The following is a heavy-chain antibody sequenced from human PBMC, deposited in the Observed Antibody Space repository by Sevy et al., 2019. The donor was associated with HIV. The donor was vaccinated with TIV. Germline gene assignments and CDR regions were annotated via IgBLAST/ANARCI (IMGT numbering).Heavy chain of an antibody. CDR2: IYPEDSET. J-gene: IGHJ4*02. CDR1: GYSFTSHW. Sequence: GESLKISCQGSGYSFTSHWIGWVRHMPGKGLEWMGIIYPEDSETRYSPSFQGQVTFSADKSISTAYRPWSRLKGSDTAMYDCATSRSGCFNSRGYYIYWGQGTLVTVSS. CDR3: ATSRSGCFNSRGYYIY. V-gene: IGHV5-51*01. D-gene: IGHD3-22*01.